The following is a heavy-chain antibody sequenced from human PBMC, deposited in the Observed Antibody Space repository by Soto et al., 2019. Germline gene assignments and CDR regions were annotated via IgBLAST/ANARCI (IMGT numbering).Heavy chain of an antibody. V-gene: IGHV2-5*02. J-gene: IGHJ4*02. Sequence: QITLKESGPTLVKPTQTLTLTCTFSGFSFSTTGVGVGWIRQPPGKALEWLALIYWDDDKRYSPSLKSRLTITKDTSKNQVVPTMTNMDPVNTATYYCAHRQAQGIGLAGTFDSWGQGTLVTVSS. CDR1: GFSFSTTGVG. CDR2: IYWDDDK. D-gene: IGHD6-19*01. CDR3: AHRQAQGIGLAGTFDS.